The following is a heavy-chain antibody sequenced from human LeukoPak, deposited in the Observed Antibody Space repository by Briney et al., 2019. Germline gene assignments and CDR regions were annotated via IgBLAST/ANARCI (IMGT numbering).Heavy chain of an antibody. CDR2: ITGDGTTT. CDR1: GLTFSNYG. Sequence: GGSLRLSCEASGLTFSNYGMSWVRQAPGKGLQWVSAITGDGTTTFYADSVKGRFTISRDNSKNMLYLQMNSLRAEDTAVYHCARGCSGWNFDYWGQGTLVTVSS. CDR3: ARGCSGWNFDY. J-gene: IGHJ4*02. V-gene: IGHV3-23*01. D-gene: IGHD6-19*01.